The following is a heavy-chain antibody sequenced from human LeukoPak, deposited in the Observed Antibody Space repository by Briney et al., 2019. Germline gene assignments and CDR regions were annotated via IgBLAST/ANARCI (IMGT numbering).Heavy chain of an antibody. CDR3: ARRSGYDDPPFDY. J-gene: IGHJ4*02. D-gene: IGHD5-12*01. CDR2: IYYSGST. Sequence: SETLSLTCTVSGGSISSYYWSWIRQPPGKGLEWIGSIYYSGSTYYNPSLKSRVTISVDTSKNQFSLKLSSVTAADTAVYYCARRSGYDDPPFDYWGQGTLVTVSS. CDR1: GGSISSYY. V-gene: IGHV4-39*01.